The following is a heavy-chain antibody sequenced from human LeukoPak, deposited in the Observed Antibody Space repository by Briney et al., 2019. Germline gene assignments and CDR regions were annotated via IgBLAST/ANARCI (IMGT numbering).Heavy chain of an antibody. CDR2: ISAYNGNT. Sequence: ASVEVSCKASGYTFTSYGISWVRQAPGQGLEWMGWISAYNGNTNYAQKLQGRVTMTTDTSTSTAYMELRSLRSDDTAVYYCARDSKVRGEYPLGYWGQGTLVTVSS. V-gene: IGHV1-18*04. D-gene: IGHD3-10*01. CDR3: ARDSKVRGEYPLGY. CDR1: GYTFTSYG. J-gene: IGHJ4*02.